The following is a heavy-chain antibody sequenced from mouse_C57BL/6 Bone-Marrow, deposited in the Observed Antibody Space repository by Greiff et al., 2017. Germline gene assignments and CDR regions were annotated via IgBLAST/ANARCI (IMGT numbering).Heavy chain of an antibody. CDR1: GYTFTSYW. V-gene: IGHV1-72*01. CDR3: ARGGLREDFDY. J-gene: IGHJ2*01. Sequence: VQLQQPGAELVKPGASVKLSCKASGYTFTSYWMHWVKQRPGRGLEWIGRIDTNSGGTKYNEKFKSKATLTVDKPSSTAYMQLSSLTSEDSAVYYCARGGLREDFDYWGQGTPLTVSS. CDR2: IDTNSGGT.